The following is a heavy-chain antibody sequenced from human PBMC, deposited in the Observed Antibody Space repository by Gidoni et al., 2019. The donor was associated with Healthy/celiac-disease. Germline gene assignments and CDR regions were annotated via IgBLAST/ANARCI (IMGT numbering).Heavy chain of an antibody. V-gene: IGHV5-51*01. D-gene: IGHD3-3*01. CDR2: IYPGDSDT. CDR3: ARFAIFGVVIIEPYFDY. Sequence: IGWVGQMPGKGLEWMGIIYPGDSDTRYSPTFQGQVTISADKAISTAYLQWSSLKASDTAMYYCARFAIFGVVIIEPYFDYWGQGTLVTVSS. J-gene: IGHJ4*02.